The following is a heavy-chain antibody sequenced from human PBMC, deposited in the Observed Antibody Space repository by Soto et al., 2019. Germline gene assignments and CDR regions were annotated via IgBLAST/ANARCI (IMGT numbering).Heavy chain of an antibody. Sequence: VQLVESGGGLVQPGGSLRLSCAASGFTFGSYAMTWVRQAPGKGLEWVSGISGGGSGSYYSDSVEARFTIARDNPKNPLYLQMNTLRAEDTGVYFWARARFPSAPRRPLDCYFMDVWGNGTAIPVSS. CDR1: GFTFGSYA. CDR2: ISGGGSGS. D-gene: IGHD6-6*01. V-gene: IGHV3-23*04. J-gene: IGHJ6*03. CDR3: ARARFPSAPRRPLDCYFMDV.